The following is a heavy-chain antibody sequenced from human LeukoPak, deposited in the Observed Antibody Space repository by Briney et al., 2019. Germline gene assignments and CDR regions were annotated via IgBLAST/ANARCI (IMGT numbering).Heavy chain of an antibody. J-gene: IGHJ4*02. D-gene: IGHD5-24*01. CDR1: GGXLSNSSYY. CDR2: TYYSGST. Sequence: SETLSLTCTVSGGXLSNSSYYWGWIRPPPGKGLEGIGSTYYSGSTYYNPSLESRGTISGASSKTPCSLTVSSVTAADTAVYYCARRDGYNCFDYWGQGTLVTVSS. V-gene: IGHV4-39*01. CDR3: ARRDGYNCFDY.